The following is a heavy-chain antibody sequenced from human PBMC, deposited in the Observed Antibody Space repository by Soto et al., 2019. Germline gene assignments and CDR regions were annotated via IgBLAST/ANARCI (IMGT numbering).Heavy chain of an antibody. CDR3: ERGGTAMVAYYFDY. J-gene: IGHJ4*02. V-gene: IGHV4-34*01. D-gene: IGHD5-18*01. CDR1: GGSFSGYY. Sequence: QVQLQQLGAGLLKPSETLSLTCAVYGGSFSGYYWSWIRQPPGKVLEWIGEINHSGSTNYNPALKSRVTISVDTSKNQFSLKLSSVTDADTAVYYCERGGTAMVAYYFDYWGQGTLVTVSS. CDR2: INHSGST.